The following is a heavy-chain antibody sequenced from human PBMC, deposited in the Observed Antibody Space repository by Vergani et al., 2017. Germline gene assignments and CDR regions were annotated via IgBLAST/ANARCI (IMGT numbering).Heavy chain of an antibody. CDR3: ARLEYSSSWSIDY. J-gene: IGHJ4*02. CDR1: GYTFTNYD. D-gene: IGHD6-13*01. V-gene: IGHV1-8*01. Sequence: QVQLVQSGAEVKKPGASMKVSCKASGYTFTNYDINWVRQATGQGLEWMGWMNTYSGNTAYAQKFQDRVTMTRDTSISTAYMELSRLRSDDTAVYYCARLEYSSSWSIDYWGQGTLVTVSS. CDR2: MNTYSGNT.